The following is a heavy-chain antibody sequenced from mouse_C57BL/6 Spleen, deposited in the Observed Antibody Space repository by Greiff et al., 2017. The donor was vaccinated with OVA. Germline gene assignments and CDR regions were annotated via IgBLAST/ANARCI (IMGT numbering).Heavy chain of an antibody. CDR1: GYAFSSSW. Sequence: QVQLQQSGPELVKPGASVKISCKASGYAFSSSWMNWVKQRPGRGLEWIGRIYPGDGDTNYNGKFKGKATLTADKSSSTAYMQLSSLTSEDSAVYFCARGRDYGNCFDYWGQGTTLTVSS. CDR3: ARGRDYGNCFDY. V-gene: IGHV1-82*01. CDR2: IYPGDGDT. D-gene: IGHD2-1*01. J-gene: IGHJ2*01.